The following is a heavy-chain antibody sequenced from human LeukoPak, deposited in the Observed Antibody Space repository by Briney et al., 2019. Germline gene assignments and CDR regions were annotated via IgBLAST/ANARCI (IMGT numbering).Heavy chain of an antibody. D-gene: IGHD4-11*01. CDR1: GFTFRSYT. J-gene: IGHJ6*02. Sequence: GGSLRLSCAASGFTFRSYTMDWVRQAPGKGLEWVSSIRSSPSYTFYADSVKGRFTISRDNAKNTLYLQMNSLRAEDTAVYYCASYPSVTTYYYYYGMDVWGQGTTVTVSS. CDR3: ASYPSVTTYYYYYGMDV. V-gene: IGHV3-21*01. CDR2: IRSSPSYT.